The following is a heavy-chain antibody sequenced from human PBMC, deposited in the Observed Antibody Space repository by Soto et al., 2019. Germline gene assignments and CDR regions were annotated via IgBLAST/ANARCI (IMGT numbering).Heavy chain of an antibody. CDR1: GYTFTSYA. CDR3: ARGGDDYSNYARFDP. V-gene: IGHV1-3*01. D-gene: IGHD4-4*01. Sequence: QVQLVQSGAEVKKPGASVKVSCKASGYTFTSYAMHWVRQAPGQRLEWMGWINAGNGNTKYSQKFQGRVTITRDTSASTAYMELSSLRSEDTAVYYCARGGDDYSNYARFDPWGQGTLVTVSS. J-gene: IGHJ5*02. CDR2: INAGNGNT.